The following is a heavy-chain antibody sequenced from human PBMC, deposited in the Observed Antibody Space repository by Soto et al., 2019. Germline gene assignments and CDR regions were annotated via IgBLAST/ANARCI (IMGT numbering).Heavy chain of an antibody. V-gene: IGHV3-23*01. CDR3: AKAQGFWSGLIDY. D-gene: IGHD3-3*01. CDR2: ISGSGGST. J-gene: IGHJ4*02. Sequence: GGSLRLSCAASGFTFSSYAMSCVRQAPGKGLEWVSAISGSGGSTYYADSVKGRFTISRDNSKNTLYLQMNSLRAEDTAVYYCAKAQGFWSGLIDYWGQGTLVTVSS. CDR1: GFTFSSYA.